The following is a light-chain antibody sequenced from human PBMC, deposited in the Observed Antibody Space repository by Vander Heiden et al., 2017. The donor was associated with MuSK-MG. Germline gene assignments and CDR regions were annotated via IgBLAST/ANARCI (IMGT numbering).Light chain of an antibody. CDR2: RIA. CDR3: HQYDSWPQT. Sequence: EILMTQSPATLSVSPGERVTLSCRASQNINNNLAWYQQKPGQAPRLLIYRIATRATSTPARFSGSESGAEFTLTISSLQSEDFAIYYCHQYDSWPQTFGQGTRLEIK. V-gene: IGKV3-15*01. CDR1: QNINNN. J-gene: IGKJ5*01.